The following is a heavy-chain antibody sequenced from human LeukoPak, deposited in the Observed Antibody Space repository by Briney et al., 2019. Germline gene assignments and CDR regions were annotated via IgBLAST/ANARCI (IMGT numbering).Heavy chain of an antibody. V-gene: IGHV5-51*01. CDR3: ARQDGNAKYYFDY. Sequence: GESLKISCKGSGYSFTYYWIGWVRQMPGKGLEWMGIIYPGDSDTRYRPSFQGQVTISVDKSISTAYLQWSSLKASDTAMYYCARQDGNAKYYFDYWGQGTLVTVSS. J-gene: IGHJ4*02. CDR1: GYSFTYYW. CDR2: IYPGDSDT.